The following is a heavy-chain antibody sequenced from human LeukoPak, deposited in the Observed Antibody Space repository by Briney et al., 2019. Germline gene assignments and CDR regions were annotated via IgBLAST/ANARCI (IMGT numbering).Heavy chain of an antibody. V-gene: IGHV4-59*08. CDR3: ARYFSGCTKRCDLDY. J-gene: IGHJ4*02. CDR2: IYSSGST. Sequence: SETLSLTCTVSGGSISTYYWSWIRLPPGKRLEWIGYIYSSGSTNYNPSLKSRVTISVDTSKNQFSLKLSSVTAADTAVYYCARYFSGCTKRCDLDYWGQGTLVTVSS. CDR1: GGSISTYY. D-gene: IGHD2-2*01.